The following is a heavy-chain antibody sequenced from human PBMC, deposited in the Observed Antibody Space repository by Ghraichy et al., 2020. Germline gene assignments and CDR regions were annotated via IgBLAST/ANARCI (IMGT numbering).Heavy chain of an antibody. CDR1: GGSFNNYA. D-gene: IGHD3-10*01. CDR2: LIPNIGIT. J-gene: IGHJ6*02. CDR3: AREGAGGQGDSYYGLDV. V-gene: IGHV1-69*04. Sequence: SVKVSCKASGGSFNNYAITWVRQAQGQGVEWVGRLIPNIGITNYAQKLKGRVTVTADRSTRTAYMELNRLRCDDTAVYYCAREGAGGQGDSYYGLDVWGQGTMVTVSS.